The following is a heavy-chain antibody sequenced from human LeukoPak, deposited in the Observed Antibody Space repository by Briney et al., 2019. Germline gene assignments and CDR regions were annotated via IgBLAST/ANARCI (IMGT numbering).Heavy chain of an antibody. CDR1: GYTFTSYA. J-gene: IGHJ4*02. V-gene: IGHV7-4-1*02. Sequence: ASVKVSCKASGYTFTSYAMNWVRQAPGQGLEWMGWINTNTGNPTYAQGFTGRFVFSLDTSVSTAYLQINTLKAEDTAIYYCARKDGDEVNTLDYWGQGTLVTVSS. CDR2: INTNTGNP. D-gene: IGHD7-27*01. CDR3: ARKDGDEVNTLDY.